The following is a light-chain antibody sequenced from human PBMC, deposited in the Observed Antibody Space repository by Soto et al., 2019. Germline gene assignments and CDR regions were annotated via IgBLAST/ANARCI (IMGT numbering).Light chain of an antibody. J-gene: IGKJ1*01. CDR3: QQYNSYWT. Sequence: DIQMTQSPSTLSASVGDRVTITCRASQSISSRLDWYQQKPGKAPKLLIYDGSSLESGVPSRLSGSGSETEFTLTLRSLQPDDFATYYCQQYNSYWTFGQGTKVDI. V-gene: IGKV1-5*01. CDR2: DGS. CDR1: QSISSR.